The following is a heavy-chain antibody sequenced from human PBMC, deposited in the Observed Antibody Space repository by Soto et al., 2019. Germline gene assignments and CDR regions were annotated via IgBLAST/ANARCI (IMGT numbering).Heavy chain of an antibody. D-gene: IGHD2-2*01. CDR3: AKDIHDIVVVPAAPYYYYYYGMDV. CDR2: IWSDGSNK. Sequence: PGGPLRLSCPASGVTSGGFGMHGVRQGRGKGLEWVAVIWSDGSNKYYADSVKGRFTISRDNSKNSLYLQMNSLRTEDTALYYCAKDIHDIVVVPAAPYYYYYYGMDVWGQGTTVTVSS. J-gene: IGHJ6*02. CDR1: GVTSGGFG. V-gene: IGHV3-33*03.